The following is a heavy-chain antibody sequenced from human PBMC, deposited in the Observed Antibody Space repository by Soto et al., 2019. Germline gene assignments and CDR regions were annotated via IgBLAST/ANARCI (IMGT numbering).Heavy chain of an antibody. Sequence: QVTLKESGPVLVKPTETLTLTCTVSGFSLSNARMGVSWIRQPPGKALEWLAHIFSNDEKSYSTSLTSRLTISNDTSKSQVVLTMTNIDPVDTATYYCAPMLIAAAGAVWFDPWGQGTLVTVSS. CDR3: APMLIAAAGAVWFDP. V-gene: IGHV2-26*01. CDR2: IFSNDEK. J-gene: IGHJ5*02. D-gene: IGHD6-13*01. CDR1: GFSLSNARMG.